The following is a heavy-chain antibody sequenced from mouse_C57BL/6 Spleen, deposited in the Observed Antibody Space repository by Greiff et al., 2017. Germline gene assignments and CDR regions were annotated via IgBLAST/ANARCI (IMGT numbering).Heavy chain of an antibody. V-gene: IGHV5-16*01. Sequence: EVMLVESEGGLVQPGSSMKLSCTASGFTFSDYYMAWVRQVPEKGLEWVANINYDGSSTYYLDSLKSRFIISRDNAKNILYLQMSSLKSEDTATYYCAREGYYRAMDYWGQGTSVTVSS. CDR1: GFTFSDYY. D-gene: IGHD2-3*01. J-gene: IGHJ4*01. CDR2: INYDGSST. CDR3: AREGYYRAMDY.